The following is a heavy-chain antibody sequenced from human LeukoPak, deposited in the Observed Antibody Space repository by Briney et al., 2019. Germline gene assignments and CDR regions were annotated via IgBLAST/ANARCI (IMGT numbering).Heavy chain of an antibody. CDR3: ARVRPGDSDFDY. J-gene: IGHJ4*02. V-gene: IGHV4-30-4*01. D-gene: IGHD7-27*01. CDR2: IYYSGST. CDR1: GGSISSGDYY. Sequence: SQTLSLTCTVSGGSISSGDYYRSWIRQPPGKGLEWIGYIYYSGSTYYNPSLKSRVTISVDTSKNQFSLKLSSVTAADTAVYYCARVRPGDSDFDYWGQGTLVTVSS.